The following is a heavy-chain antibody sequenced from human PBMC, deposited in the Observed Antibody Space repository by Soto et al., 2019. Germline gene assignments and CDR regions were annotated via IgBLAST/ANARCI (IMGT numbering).Heavy chain of an antibody. D-gene: IGHD3-22*01. Sequence: GGSLRLSCAASGFTFSSYAMSWVRQAPGKGLEWVSALSGSGGSTYYADSVKGRFTIARDNSKNTLYLQMNSLRAGDTAVYYGAKMTPGSRPFDYDSSGTFDYWGQGTLVTISS. J-gene: IGHJ4*02. CDR3: AKMTPGSRPFDYDSSGTFDY. CDR2: LSGSGGST. CDR1: GFTFSSYA. V-gene: IGHV3-23*01.